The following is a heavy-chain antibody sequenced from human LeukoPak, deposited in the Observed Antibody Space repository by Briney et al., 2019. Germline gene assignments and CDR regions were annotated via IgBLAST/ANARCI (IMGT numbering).Heavy chain of an antibody. J-gene: IGHJ4*02. CDR2: IWYDGSNK. D-gene: IGHD6-13*01. CDR3: ARDGLRAAGTHFDY. V-gene: IGHV3-33*01. CDR1: GFTFSGYG. Sequence: PGRSLRLSCAASGFTFSGYGMHWVRQAPGKGLEWVAVIWYDGSNKYYADSVKGRFTISRDNSKNTLYLQMSSLRAEDTAVYYCARDGLRAAGTHFDYWGQGTLVTVSS.